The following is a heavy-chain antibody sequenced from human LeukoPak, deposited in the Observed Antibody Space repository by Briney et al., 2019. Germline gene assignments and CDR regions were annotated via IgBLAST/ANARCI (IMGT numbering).Heavy chain of an antibody. Sequence: GGSLRLSCAASGFTFGDYAMSWFRQAPGKGLEWVGFIRSKAYGGTTEYAASVKGRFTISRDDSKSIAYLQMNSLKTEDTAVYYCTRDPSSSWYPDNWFDPWGQGTLVTVSS. V-gene: IGHV3-49*03. CDR3: TRDPSSSWYPDNWFDP. D-gene: IGHD6-13*01. CDR2: IRSKAYGGTT. CDR1: GFTFGDYA. J-gene: IGHJ5*02.